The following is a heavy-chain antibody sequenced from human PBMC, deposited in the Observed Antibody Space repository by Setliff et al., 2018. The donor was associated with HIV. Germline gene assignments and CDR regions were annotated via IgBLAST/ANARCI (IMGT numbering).Heavy chain of an antibody. J-gene: IGHJ4*02. CDR3: ARDGAAVGGTYGLDS. CDR1: GGSLSSFY. V-gene: IGHV4-4*08. D-gene: IGHD6-19*01. CDR2: IYGSGGA. Sequence: SETLSLTCTLSGGSLSSFYWSWIRQPPGKGLEWLGYIYGSGGAIYNPSLKSRLTLSVDTPNNQFSLKVTSLSAADTAVYYCARDGAAVGGTYGLDSWGQGTLVTVSS.